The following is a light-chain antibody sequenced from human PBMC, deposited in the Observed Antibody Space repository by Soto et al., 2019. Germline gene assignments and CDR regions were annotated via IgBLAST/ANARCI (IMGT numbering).Light chain of an antibody. CDR2: SNN. J-gene: IGLJ3*02. CDR1: SSNIGSNT. V-gene: IGLV1-44*01. CDR3: AAWDDSLNGWV. Sequence: QSVLTQPPSASGTPGQRVTISCSGSSSNIGSNTVNWYQQLPGMAPKLLIYSNNQRPSGVPDRFYGSKSGTSASLDISGLQPEDEADYYCAAWDDSLNGWVFGGGTKLTVL.